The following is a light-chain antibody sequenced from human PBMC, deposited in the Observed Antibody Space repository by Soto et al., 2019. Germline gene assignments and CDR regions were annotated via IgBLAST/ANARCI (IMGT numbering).Light chain of an antibody. V-gene: IGKV1-33*01. CDR2: DAS. J-gene: IGKJ4*01. CDR3: QQYDNLPLT. Sequence: IQLTQSPSFLSASIGDRVTITCQASQDISNYLNWYQQKPGKAPKLLIYDASNLETGVPSRFSGSGSGTDFTFTISSLQPEDIATYYCQQYDNLPLTFGGGTKVDI. CDR1: QDISNY.